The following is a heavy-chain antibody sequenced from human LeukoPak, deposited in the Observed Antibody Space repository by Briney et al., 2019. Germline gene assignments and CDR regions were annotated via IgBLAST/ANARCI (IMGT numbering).Heavy chain of an antibody. CDR1: GGTFSSYG. V-gene: IGHV1-69*13. CDR2: IIPIFGTE. Sequence: VASVKVSCKASGGTFSSYGISWVRQAPGQGLEWMGGIIPIFGTENYAQKFQGRVTITADESTSTAYMELSSLRSEDTAVSYCARDQVVRGVIRNWFDPWGQGTLVTVSS. CDR3: ARDQVVRGVIRNWFDP. J-gene: IGHJ5*02. D-gene: IGHD3-10*01.